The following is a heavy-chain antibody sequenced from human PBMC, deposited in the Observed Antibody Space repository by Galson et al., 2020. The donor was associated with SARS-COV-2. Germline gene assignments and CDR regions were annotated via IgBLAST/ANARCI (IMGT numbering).Heavy chain of an antibody. J-gene: IGHJ6*02. V-gene: IGHV3-30*18. D-gene: IGHD3-10*01. CDR2: ISYDGSKK. CDR3: GKDSGSIWFGELLGSYGMYA. CDR1: GFTFSSYG. Sequence: GGSLRLPCAASGFTFSSYGMHWVRQAPGTGLEWVAVISYDGSKKYYADAVKGRFTISRDNSKNTLYLQMNSLRAEDTAVYYCGKDSGSIWFGELLGSYGMYAWGQGTTVTVSS.